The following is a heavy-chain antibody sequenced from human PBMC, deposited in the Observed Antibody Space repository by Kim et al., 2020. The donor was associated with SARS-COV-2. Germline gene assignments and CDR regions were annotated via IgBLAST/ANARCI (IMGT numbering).Heavy chain of an antibody. Sequence: SETLSLTCTVSGGSISSYYWSWIRQPPGKGLEWIGYIYYSGSTNYNPSLKSRVTISVDTSKNQFSLKLSSVTAADTAVYYCARQVWELPGGDAFDIWGQGTMVTVSS. V-gene: IGHV4-59*08. D-gene: IGHD1-26*01. CDR1: GGSISSYY. CDR3: ARQVWELPGGDAFDI. J-gene: IGHJ3*02. CDR2: IYYSGST.